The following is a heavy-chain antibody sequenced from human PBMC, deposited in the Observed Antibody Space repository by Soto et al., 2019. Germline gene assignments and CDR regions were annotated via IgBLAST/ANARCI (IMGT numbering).Heavy chain of an antibody. CDR1: GFTFTSSA. J-gene: IGHJ6*02. Sequence: GASVKVSCKASGFTFTSSAVQWVRQARGQRLEWIGWIVVGSGNTNYAQKFQERVTITRDMSTSTAYMELSGLRSEDTAVYYCAAEENSSSSIYYGMDVWGQGTTVTVS. CDR2: IVVGSGNT. CDR3: AAEENSSSSIYYGMDV. D-gene: IGHD6-6*01. V-gene: IGHV1-58*01.